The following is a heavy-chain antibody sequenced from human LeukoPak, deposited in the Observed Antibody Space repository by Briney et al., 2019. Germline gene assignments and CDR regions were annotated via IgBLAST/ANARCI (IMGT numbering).Heavy chain of an antibody. CDR2: ISSSSSYI. V-gene: IGHV3-21*01. CDR1: GFTFSSYS. Sequence: PGRSLRLSCAASGFTFSSYSMNWVRQAPGKGLEWVSSISSSSSYIYYADSVKGRFTISRDNAKNSLYLQMNSLRAEDTAVYYCARVALWFGESKQYYFDYWGQGTLVTVSS. D-gene: IGHD3-10*01. J-gene: IGHJ4*02. CDR3: ARVALWFGESKQYYFDY.